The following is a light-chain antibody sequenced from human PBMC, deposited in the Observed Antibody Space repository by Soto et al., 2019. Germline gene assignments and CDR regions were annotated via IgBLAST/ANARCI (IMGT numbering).Light chain of an antibody. Sequence: EIVLTQSPGTLSVSPGERATLSCRASQSVSSKLAWYQQKPGQAPRLLFYGASTGATGIPARFSGSGSETEFTLSISSLQSEDFAVYYWQQYHDWPGTFGQGTKVEIK. V-gene: IGKV3-15*01. CDR2: GAS. J-gene: IGKJ1*01. CDR1: QSVSSK. CDR3: QQYHDWPGT.